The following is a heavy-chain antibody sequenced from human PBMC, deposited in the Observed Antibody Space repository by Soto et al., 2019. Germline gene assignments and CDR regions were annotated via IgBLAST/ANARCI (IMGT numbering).Heavy chain of an antibody. Sequence: EVQLVESGGGLVKPGGSLRLSCAASGLTFSSYSMNWVRQAPGKGLEWVSSISGGSTFIYYADSVKGRFTISRDNAKNSLYLQMNSLRVEDTAVYYCAREARDDYWGQGTLVTFSS. CDR3: AREARDDY. D-gene: IGHD3-10*01. CDR1: GLTFSSYS. V-gene: IGHV3-21*06. J-gene: IGHJ4*02. CDR2: ISGGSTFI.